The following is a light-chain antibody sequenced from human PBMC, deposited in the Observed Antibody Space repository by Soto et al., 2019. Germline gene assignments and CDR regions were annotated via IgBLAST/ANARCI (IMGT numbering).Light chain of an antibody. Sequence: QSALTQPASVSGSPGQSVTISCTGTSSDVGAYNYVSWYRQHPGKAPKLMIYEVSNRPSGVSNRFSGSKSGNTASLTISGLQAEDEADYYCSSFTSSSALEVVFGGGTKLTV. CDR3: SSFTSSSALEVV. J-gene: IGLJ2*01. CDR1: SSDVGAYNY. CDR2: EVS. V-gene: IGLV2-14*01.